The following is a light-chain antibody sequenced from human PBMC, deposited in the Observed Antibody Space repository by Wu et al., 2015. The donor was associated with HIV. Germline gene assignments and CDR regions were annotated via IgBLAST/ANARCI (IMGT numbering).Light chain of an antibody. Sequence: EIVLTQSPGILSLSPGEGATLSCRASQSVTSNSLAWYQQKPGQAPRLLIYGASNRATGIPDRFSGSGSGTGFTLTVNRLVPEDFAVYYCQQYGSSPATFGQGDQGWKS. V-gene: IGKV3-20*01. CDR2: GAS. CDR3: QQYGSSPAT. CDR1: QSVTSNS. J-gene: IGKJ1*01.